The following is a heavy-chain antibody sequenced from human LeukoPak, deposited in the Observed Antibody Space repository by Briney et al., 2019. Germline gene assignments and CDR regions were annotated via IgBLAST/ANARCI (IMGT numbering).Heavy chain of an antibody. CDR1: GGSISSYY. D-gene: IGHD3-22*01. CDR2: INHSGST. Sequence: PSETLSLTCTVTGGSISSYYWSWIRQPPGEGLEWIGEINHSGSTNYNPSLKSRVTISVDTSKNQFSLKLSSVTAADTAVYYCAKDTYYYDSSGSRWFGPWGQGTLVTVSS. J-gene: IGHJ5*02. V-gene: IGHV4-34*01. CDR3: AKDTYYYDSSGSRWFGP.